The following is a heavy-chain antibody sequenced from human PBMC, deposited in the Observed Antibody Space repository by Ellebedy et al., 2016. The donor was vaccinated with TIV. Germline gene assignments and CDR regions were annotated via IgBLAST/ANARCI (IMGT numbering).Heavy chain of an antibody. J-gene: IGHJ4*02. V-gene: IGHV1-46*01. Sequence: ASVKVSCKASGYIFTSYYMHWVRQAPGQGLEWMGVINPSGGSTSYTQRFQDRVTMTRDTSTSTVYMELRSLRSDDTAVYFCARENGGGDYYDSVGFEIDYWGQGTLVTVSS. D-gene: IGHD2-21*01. CDR2: INPSGGST. CDR1: GYIFTSYY. CDR3: ARENGGGDYYDSVGFEIDY.